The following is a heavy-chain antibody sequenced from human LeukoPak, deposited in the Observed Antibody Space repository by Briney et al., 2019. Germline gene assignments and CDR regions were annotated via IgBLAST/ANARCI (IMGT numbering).Heavy chain of an antibody. V-gene: IGHV1-2*06. D-gene: IGHD3-10*01. CDR2: INPENGGT. CDR3: ARDRGWDAFDI. CDR1: GYIFTGQY. J-gene: IGHJ3*02. Sequence: GASVKVSCKASGYIFTGQYIHWVQQAPGQGLEWMGRINPENGGTDYAKKFKGRVAMTRDTSISTAYMDLTRLRSDDSAVYHCARDRGWDAFDIWGQGTLVTVSS.